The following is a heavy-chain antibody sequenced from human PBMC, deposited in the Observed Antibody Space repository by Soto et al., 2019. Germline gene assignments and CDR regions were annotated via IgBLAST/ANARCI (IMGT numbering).Heavy chain of an antibody. D-gene: IGHD6-13*01. CDR2: IKQDGSEK. V-gene: IGHV3-7*03. CDR1: GFTFSSYW. CDR3: ARARYSSSTYYFDY. Sequence: EVRLVESGGGLVQPGGSLRLSCTTSGFTFSSYWMSWVRQAPGKGLEWVANIKQDGSEKYYVDSVKGRFTISRDNAKNSLYLQMNSLRAEDTAVYYCARARYSSSTYYFDYWGQGTLVTVSS. J-gene: IGHJ4*02.